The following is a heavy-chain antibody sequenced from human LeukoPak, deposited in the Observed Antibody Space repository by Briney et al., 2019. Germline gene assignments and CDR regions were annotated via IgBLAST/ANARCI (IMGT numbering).Heavy chain of an antibody. CDR2: ISAYNGNT. Sequence: ASVKVSCKAYGYKFISYGFSWVRQAPGQGLEWMGWISAYNGNTNYAQKLQGRVTMTTDTSTSTAYMELRSLKSDDTAVYYCARDSPYSSSSLGFDYWGQGTLVTVSS. CDR3: ARDSPYSSSSLGFDY. V-gene: IGHV1-18*01. D-gene: IGHD6-13*01. J-gene: IGHJ4*02. CDR1: GYKFISYG.